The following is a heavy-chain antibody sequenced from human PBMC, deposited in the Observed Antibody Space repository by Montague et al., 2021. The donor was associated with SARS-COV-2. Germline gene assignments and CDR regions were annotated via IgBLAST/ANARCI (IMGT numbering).Heavy chain of an antibody. CDR1: GGSFSGSY. J-gene: IGHJ6*02. D-gene: IGHD2/OR15-2a*01. CDR2: INNRGSV. Sequence: SETLSLTCAVYGGSFSGSYWTWIRQSPGKGLEWIGEINNRGSVNYSPSLKSRVTISVDTSRNQFSLKVTSVTAADTAVYYCARERWNIVIVPPVEYGMDVWGQGTTGTVSS. V-gene: IGHV4-34*01. CDR3: ARERWNIVIVPPVEYGMDV.